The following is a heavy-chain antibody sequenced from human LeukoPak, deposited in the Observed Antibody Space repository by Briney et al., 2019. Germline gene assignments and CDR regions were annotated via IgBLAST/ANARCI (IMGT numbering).Heavy chain of an antibody. CDR2: INTDNGNT. CDR3: ARSYLWGGYFDY. CDR1: GYTFTDYA. Sequence: ASVTVSCKASGYTFTDYAIHWVRQAPGQRGEWMGWINTDNGNTKYSQEFQGRVTITRDTSASTAYMELSSLRSEDMAVYYCARSYLWGGYFDYWGQGTLVTVSS. V-gene: IGHV1-3*03. D-gene: IGHD3-16*01. J-gene: IGHJ4*02.